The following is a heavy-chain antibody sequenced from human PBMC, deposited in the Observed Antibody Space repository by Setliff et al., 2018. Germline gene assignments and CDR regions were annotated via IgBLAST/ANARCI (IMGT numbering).Heavy chain of an antibody. Sequence: SETLSLTCAVYGGSFSGYYWSWIRQPPGKGLEWIGEINHSGSTNYNPSLKSRVTISVDTSKNRFSLKLSSVTAADTAVYYCASQLGGYCSGGSCYSYYYYYYMDVWGKGTTVTVSS. V-gene: IGHV4-34*01. J-gene: IGHJ6*03. CDR1: GGSFSGYY. CDR2: INHSGST. CDR3: ASQLGGYCSGGSCYSYYYYYYMDV. D-gene: IGHD2-15*01.